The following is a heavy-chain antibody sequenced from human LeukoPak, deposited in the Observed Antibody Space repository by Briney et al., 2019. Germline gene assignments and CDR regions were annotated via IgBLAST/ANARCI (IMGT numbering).Heavy chain of an antibody. D-gene: IGHD6-13*01. Sequence: GESLKISCQGSGYSFTNYWIAWVRQMPGKGLEWMGIIYPGDSDTRYSPSFRGQVTISADKSISTAYLQWNSLKASDTAMYYCARHLAAGTNCFDPWGQGTLVTVSS. V-gene: IGHV5-51*01. CDR1: GYSFTNYW. CDR2: IYPGDSDT. J-gene: IGHJ5*02. CDR3: ARHLAAGTNCFDP.